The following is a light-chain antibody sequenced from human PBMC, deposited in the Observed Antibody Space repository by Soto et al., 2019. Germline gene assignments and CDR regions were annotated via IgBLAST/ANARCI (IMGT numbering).Light chain of an antibody. V-gene: IGKV1-27*01. CDR3: QKCKVAPFT. CDR1: LDVGNF. Sequence: QMTQSPSSLSAFVGDRVTITCRASLDVGNFLAWYQQKPGKVPKLLIYAASTLQSGVPSRFSGSGSGTDFTLTISSLQPEDVATYYCQKCKVAPFTFGGGTKLDIK. J-gene: IGKJ4*01. CDR2: AAS.